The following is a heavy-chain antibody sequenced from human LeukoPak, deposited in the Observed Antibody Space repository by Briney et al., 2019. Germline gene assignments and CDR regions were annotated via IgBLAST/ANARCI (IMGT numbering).Heavy chain of an antibody. V-gene: IGHV4-30-2*01. CDR1: GGSISSGGYS. J-gene: IGHJ5*02. CDR3: ARVNDRASDWFDP. CDR2: IYHSGST. D-gene: IGHD2-8*01. Sequence: SQTLSLTCAVSGGSISSGGYSWSWIRQPPGKGLEWIGYIYHSGSTYYNPSLKSRVTISVDTSKNQFSLKLTSVTAADTAVYYCARVNDRASDWFDPWGQGTLVTVSS.